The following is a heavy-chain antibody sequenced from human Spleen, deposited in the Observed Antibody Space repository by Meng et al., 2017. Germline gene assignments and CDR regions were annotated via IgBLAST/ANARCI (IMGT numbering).Heavy chain of an antibody. D-gene: IGHD3-9*01. V-gene: IGHV3-74*03. CDR2: INTDASST. CDR3: ARDADWVIFDH. Sequence: GGSLRLSCAASGLTFSSYNMHWVRQTPGEGLVWVSRINTDASSTTYADSVKGRFTISRDDAKNTVYLQMNSLRAEDTAVYYCARDADWVIFDHWGQGALVTVSS. J-gene: IGHJ4*02. CDR1: GLTFSSYN.